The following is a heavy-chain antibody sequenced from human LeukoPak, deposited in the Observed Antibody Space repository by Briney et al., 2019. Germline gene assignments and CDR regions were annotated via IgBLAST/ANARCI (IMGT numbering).Heavy chain of an antibody. CDR3: ASAYYYDSSGPDAFDI. CDR2: IYYSGST. CDR1: GGSISSGGYY. Sequence: SETLSLTCTVSGGSISSGGYYWSWIRQHPGKGLEWIGYIYYSGSTNYNPSLKSRVTISVDTSKNQFSLKLSSVTAADTAVYYCASAYYYDSSGPDAFDIWGQGTMVTVSS. J-gene: IGHJ3*02. D-gene: IGHD3-22*01. V-gene: IGHV4-61*08.